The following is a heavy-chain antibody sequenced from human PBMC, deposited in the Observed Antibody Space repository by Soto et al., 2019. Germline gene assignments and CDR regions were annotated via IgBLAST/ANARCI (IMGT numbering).Heavy chain of an antibody. J-gene: IGHJ6*02. CDR1: GLTLSRYW. Sequence: GGSLRLSCAVSGLTLSRYWMSWVRQAPGKGLEWVANINQDGSDKNYLDSVKGRFTVSRDNAKNSLYLQMNGLRVEDTAVYFCARGHYGMEDWGQGTTVTVS. CDR2: INQDGSDK. V-gene: IGHV3-7*05. CDR3: ARGHYGMED.